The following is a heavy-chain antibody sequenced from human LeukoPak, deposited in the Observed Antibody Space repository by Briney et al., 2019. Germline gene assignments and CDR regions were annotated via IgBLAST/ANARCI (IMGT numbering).Heavy chain of an antibody. CDR3: ARDWVDTAMVFDY. D-gene: IGHD5-18*01. CDR1: GFTYSSYA. Sequence: GGSLRLSCAASGFTYSSYAMSWVRQAPGKGLEWVSAISGSGGSTYYADSVKGRFTISRDNAKNSLYLQMNSLRAEDTAVYYCARDWVDTAMVFDYWGQGTLVTVSS. V-gene: IGHV3-23*01. J-gene: IGHJ4*02. CDR2: ISGSGGST.